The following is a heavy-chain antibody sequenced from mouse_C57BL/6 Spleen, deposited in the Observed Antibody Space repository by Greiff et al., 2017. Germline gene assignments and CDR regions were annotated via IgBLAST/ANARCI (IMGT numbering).Heavy chain of an antibody. D-gene: IGHD2-5*01. J-gene: IGHJ2*01. CDR2: IDPSDSYT. V-gene: IGHV1-50*01. CDR3: ARSYYSNYYFDY. CDR1: GYTFTSYW. Sequence: VQLQQPGAELVKPGASVKLSCKASGYTFTSYWMQWVKQRPGQGLEWIGEIDPSDSYTNYNQKFKGKATLTVDTSSSTAYMQRSSLTSEDSAVYYCARSYYSNYYFDYGGQGTTLTVSS.